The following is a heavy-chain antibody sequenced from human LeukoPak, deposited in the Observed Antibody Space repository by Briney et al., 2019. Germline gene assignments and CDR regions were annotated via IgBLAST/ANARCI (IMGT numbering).Heavy chain of an antibody. CDR1: GGSITSYY. Sequence: SETLSLTCTVSGGSITSYYWSWIRQPPGKGLEWIGYISYSGSTNYNPSLKSRVSISIDTSKNQFSLKLSSVTAADTAVYYCASGGYCSSGSCYPNWFDPWGQGTLVTVSS. V-gene: IGHV4-59*01. D-gene: IGHD2-15*01. J-gene: IGHJ5*02. CDR3: ASGGYCSSGSCYPNWFDP. CDR2: ISYSGST.